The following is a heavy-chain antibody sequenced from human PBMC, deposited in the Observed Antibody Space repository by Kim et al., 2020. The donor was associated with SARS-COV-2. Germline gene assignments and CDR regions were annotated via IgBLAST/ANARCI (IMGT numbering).Heavy chain of an antibody. V-gene: IGHV3-33*06. D-gene: IGHD5-12*01. J-gene: IGHJ4*02. CDR3: AKDLGRRDGYKTFDY. Sequence: VSVQGRFTISRDNSKNTLYLQMNSLRAEDTAVYYCAKDLGRRDGYKTFDYWGQGTLVTVSS.